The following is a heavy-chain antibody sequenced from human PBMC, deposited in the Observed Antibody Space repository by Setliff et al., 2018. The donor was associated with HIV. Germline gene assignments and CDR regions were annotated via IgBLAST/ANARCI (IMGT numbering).Heavy chain of an antibody. D-gene: IGHD2-2*01. CDR2: FDPEHRKT. J-gene: IGHJ5*02. CDR1: GYTLNELS. Sequence: ASVKVSCKVSGYTLNELSIQWVRQAPAKGLEWMGGFDPEHRKTLYAQKFQGRLTMTRDTSTNTVYMELSSLRSEDTAVYYCARDFGGYCSSMSCPGLFDPWGQGTLVTVSS. V-gene: IGHV1-24*01. CDR3: ARDFGGYCSSMSCPGLFDP.